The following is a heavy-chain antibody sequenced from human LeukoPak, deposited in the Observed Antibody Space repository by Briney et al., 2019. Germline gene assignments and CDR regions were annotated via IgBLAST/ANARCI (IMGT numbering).Heavy chain of an antibody. J-gene: IGHJ6*02. CDR3: ARVGDWSNYFGMDA. CDR1: GFTFSGHS. CDR2: IFGNGVKT. D-gene: IGHD3-16*01. V-gene: IGHV3-23*01. Sequence: SGGSLRLSCAASGFTFSGHSMTWVRQTPGKGLEWVSVIFGNGVKTYYADSLKGRFTISRDNSKSTLYLQMNSLRADDTAVYYCARVGDWSNYFGMDAWGQGTTVSDSS.